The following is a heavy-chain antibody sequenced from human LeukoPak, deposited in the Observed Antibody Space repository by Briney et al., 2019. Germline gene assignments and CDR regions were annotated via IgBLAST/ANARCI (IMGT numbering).Heavy chain of an antibody. Sequence: SETLSLTCTVSGGSISSYYWSWIRQPPGKGLEGIGYIYYSGSTNYNPSLKSRVTISVDTSKNQFSLKLSSVTAADTAVYYCARHDPCSGGSCFPGIWGQGTMVTVSS. V-gene: IGHV4-59*08. J-gene: IGHJ3*02. CDR3: ARHDPCSGGSCFPGI. D-gene: IGHD2-15*01. CDR1: GGSISSYY. CDR2: IYYSGST.